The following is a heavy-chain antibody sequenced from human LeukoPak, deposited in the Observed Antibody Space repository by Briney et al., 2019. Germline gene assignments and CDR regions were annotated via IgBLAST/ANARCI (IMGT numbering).Heavy chain of an antibody. CDR3: ARAIYCSGGSCYSENAFDI. D-gene: IGHD2-15*01. V-gene: IGHV1-2*02. Sequence: VASVKVSCKASGYTFTGYYMHWVRQAPGQGLEWMGWINPNSGGTNYAQKFQGRVTMTRDTSISTAYMELSRLRSDDTAVYYCARAIYCSGGSCYSENAFDIWGQGTMVTVSS. J-gene: IGHJ3*02. CDR2: INPNSGGT. CDR1: GYTFTGYY.